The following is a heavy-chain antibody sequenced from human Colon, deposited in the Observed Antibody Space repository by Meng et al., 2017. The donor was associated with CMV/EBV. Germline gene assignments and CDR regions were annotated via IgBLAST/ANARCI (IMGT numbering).Heavy chain of an antibody. J-gene: IGHJ4*02. D-gene: IGHD3-10*01. CDR2: ISVSATGS. CDR3: AKASFYYASGSSFDF. CDR1: GFNFSDYA. V-gene: IGHV3-23*01. Sequence: GESLKISCAASGFNFSDYAMAWVRQAPGKGLEWVSGISVSATGSYHADSVKGRFTISRDNSKNALYLEMNSLRAEDTAKYFCAKASFYYASGSSFDFWGQGTVVTVSS.